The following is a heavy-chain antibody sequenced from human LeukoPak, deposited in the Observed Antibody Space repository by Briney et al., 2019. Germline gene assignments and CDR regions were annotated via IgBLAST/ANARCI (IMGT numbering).Heavy chain of an antibody. Sequence: SVKVSCKASGGTLSSYAISWVRQAPGQGLEWMGRIIPILGIANYAQKFQGRVTITADKSTSTAYMELSSLRSEDTAVYYCAREDPRYYDSSGYGYFDYWGQGTLVTVSS. J-gene: IGHJ4*02. V-gene: IGHV1-69*04. CDR1: GGTLSSYA. CDR3: AREDPRYYDSSGYGYFDY. D-gene: IGHD3-22*01. CDR2: IIPILGIA.